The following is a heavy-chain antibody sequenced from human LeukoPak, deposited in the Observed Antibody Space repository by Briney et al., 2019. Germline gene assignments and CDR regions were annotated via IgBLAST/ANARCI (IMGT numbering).Heavy chain of an antibody. V-gene: IGHV3-7*01. CDR1: GFTFSRHY. Sequence: GGSLRLSCAASGFTFSRHYMSWVRQAPGKGLEWVANIKQDGSDKYYVESVKGRFAISRDNAKSSLYLQMNSLRAEDTALHYCARESLLGRTDDASDVWGQGTMVTVSS. D-gene: IGHD1-26*01. J-gene: IGHJ3*01. CDR2: IKQDGSDK. CDR3: ARESLLGRTDDASDV.